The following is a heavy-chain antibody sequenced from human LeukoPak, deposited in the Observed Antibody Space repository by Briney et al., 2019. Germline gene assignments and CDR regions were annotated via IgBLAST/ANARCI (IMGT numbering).Heavy chain of an antibody. CDR3: ARDYYDSSGHYYVDY. D-gene: IGHD3-22*01. CDR2: ITSSSSTR. CDR1: GFTFSSYS. V-gene: IGHV3-48*02. J-gene: IGHJ4*02. Sequence: GGSLRLSCAASGFTFSSYSMNWVRQAPGKGLEWVSYITSSSSTRYYADSVKGRFTISRDNAKNSLYLQMNSLRDEDTAVYYCARDYYDSSGHYYVDYWSQGTLVTVSS.